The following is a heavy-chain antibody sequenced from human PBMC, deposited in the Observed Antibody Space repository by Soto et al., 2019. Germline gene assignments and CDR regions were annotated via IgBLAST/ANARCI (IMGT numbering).Heavy chain of an antibody. V-gene: IGHV4-30-2*01. J-gene: IGHJ4*02. CDR2: MYHSGST. Sequence: SETLSLTCAVSGGPLSSGGYSWSWIRQPPGKGLEWIGYMYHSGSTSYSPSLKSRVTISIDRSKNQFSLKLSSVTAADTAVYYCAREFDYWGQGTLVTVSS. CDR3: AREFDY. CDR1: GGPLSSGGYS.